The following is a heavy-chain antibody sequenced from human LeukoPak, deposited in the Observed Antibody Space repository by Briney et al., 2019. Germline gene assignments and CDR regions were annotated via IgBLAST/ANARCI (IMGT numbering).Heavy chain of an antibody. V-gene: IGHV1-2*02. Sequence: GASVKVSCKSCGYTFTGYYMHLVRQAPGQGLEWMGYIIPDSGGADYDQRFQGRVTMTRDKSISTVYMELSSLRSDDTAVYYCSTEDRYCGSANCGKYWGQGTLVTVSS. CDR1: GYTFTGYY. CDR3: STEDRYCGSANCGKY. CDR2: IIPDSGGA. D-gene: IGHD2-2*01. J-gene: IGHJ4*02.